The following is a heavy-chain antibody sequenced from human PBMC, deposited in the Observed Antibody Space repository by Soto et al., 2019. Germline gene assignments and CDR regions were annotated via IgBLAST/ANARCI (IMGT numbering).Heavy chain of an antibody. CDR2: IHGGGNSA. V-gene: IGHV3-23*01. CDR1: GFTFSGYA. Sequence: EVQLLESGGDLVQPGRSLRLSCAASGFTFSGYAMSWVRQAPGKGLEWVSVIHGGGNSAYYADSVKGRFTISRDNSKNTLYLQMSSLRGEDTAVYYCAKNRGRGTPSWHFDYWGQGTLVTVSS. J-gene: IGHJ4*02. D-gene: IGHD3-10*01. CDR3: AKNRGRGTPSWHFDY.